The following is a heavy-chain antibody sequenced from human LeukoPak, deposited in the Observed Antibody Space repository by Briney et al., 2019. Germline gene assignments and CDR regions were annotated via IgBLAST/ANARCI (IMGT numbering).Heavy chain of an antibody. V-gene: IGHV3-30*02. CDR1: GFTFTTYG. J-gene: IGHJ3*02. CDR3: AKDMAATSDAFDI. Sequence: GGSLRLSCAASGFTFTTYGMHWVRQAPGKGLEWVTFIQYDESKKYYADSVKGRFTISRDNFKNTLYLQMNSLRAEDTAVYYCAKDMAATSDAFDIWGQGTMVTVSS. CDR2: IQYDESKK. D-gene: IGHD1-26*01.